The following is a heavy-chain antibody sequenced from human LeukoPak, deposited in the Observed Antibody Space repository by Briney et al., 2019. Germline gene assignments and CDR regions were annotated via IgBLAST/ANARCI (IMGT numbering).Heavy chain of an antibody. Sequence: PGGSLRLSYAASGFTFSNYMMHWVRQAPGKGLVWVSRIKSDGITITYADSVKGRFTISRDISKNTLYLQMTSLRAEDTAVYYCARGAATGPTLGFDYWGQGTLVTVSS. CDR1: GFTFSNYM. CDR3: ARGAATGPTLGFDY. V-gene: IGHV3-74*01. D-gene: IGHD6-13*01. CDR2: IKSDGITI. J-gene: IGHJ4*02.